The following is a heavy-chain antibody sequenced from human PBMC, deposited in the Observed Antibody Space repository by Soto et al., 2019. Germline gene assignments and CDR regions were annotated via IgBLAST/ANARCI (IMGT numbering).Heavy chain of an antibody. CDR3: ARNPSYFDSPKD. CDR2: IYYSGST. Sequence: PSETLSLTCSVSGGSISSGYYYWSWIRQHPGKGLEWIGYIYYSGSTYYNPSLKSRVTITVDTSKNQFSLKLSSVTAADTAVYYCARNPSYFDSPKDWGQGTMVTVS. J-gene: IGHJ3*01. CDR1: GGSISSGYYY. V-gene: IGHV4-31*03. D-gene: IGHD3-22*01.